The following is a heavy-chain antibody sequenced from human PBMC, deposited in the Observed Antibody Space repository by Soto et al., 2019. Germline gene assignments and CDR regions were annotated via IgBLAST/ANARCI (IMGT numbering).Heavy chain of an antibody. CDR3: ARDRDTAGYYGKNV. Sequence: SETLSLTCTVCGGSISSGGYYWSWIRQQPGKGVEWIGYIYYGGSTYYNPSLKSRVTISVDTSKNQFSLKLSSVTAADTAVYYRARDRDTAGYYGKNVWGQATTVPDSS. V-gene: IGHV4-31*03. D-gene: IGHD5-18*01. J-gene: IGHJ6*02. CDR2: IYYGGST. CDR1: GGSISSGGYY.